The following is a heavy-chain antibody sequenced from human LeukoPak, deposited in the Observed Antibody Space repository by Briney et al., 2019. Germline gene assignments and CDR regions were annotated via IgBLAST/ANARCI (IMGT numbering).Heavy chain of an antibody. CDR1: GFTFSSYS. D-gene: IGHD6-6*01. J-gene: IGHJ4*02. V-gene: IGHV3-21*01. Sequence: PGGSLRLSCAASGFTFSSYSMNWVRQAPGKGLEWVSSIGSSSSYIYYADSVKGRFTISRDNAKNSLYLQMNSLRAEDTAVYYCARQYSSSSPFDYWGQGTLVTVSS. CDR2: IGSSSSYI. CDR3: ARQYSSSSPFDY.